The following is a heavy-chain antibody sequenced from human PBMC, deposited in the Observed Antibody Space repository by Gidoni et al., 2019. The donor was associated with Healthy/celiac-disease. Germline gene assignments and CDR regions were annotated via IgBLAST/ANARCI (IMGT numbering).Heavy chain of an antibody. J-gene: IGHJ3*02. D-gene: IGHD3-22*01. CDR2: IYYSGST. CDR1: GGSVSSRSSY. CDR3: ARGRSYYYDRSYDAFDI. V-gene: IGHV4-61*01. Sequence: QVQLQESGPGLVKPSETLSLTCTVSGGSVSSRSSYWSWIRQPPGKGLEWIGYIYYSGSTNYNPSLKSRVTISVDTSKNQFSLKLSSVTAADTAVYYCARGRSYYYDRSYDAFDIWGQGTMVTVSS.